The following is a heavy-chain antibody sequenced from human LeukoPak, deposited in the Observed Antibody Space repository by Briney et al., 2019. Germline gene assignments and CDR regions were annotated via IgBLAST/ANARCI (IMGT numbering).Heavy chain of an antibody. J-gene: IGHJ4*02. CDR2: IIPIFGTA. Sequence: AASVKVSCKASGGTFSSYAISWVRQAPGQGLEWMGGIIPIFGTANYAQKFQGRVTITADESTSTAYMELSSLRSEDTAVYYCASTKRYSSSWYDTQYYFDYWGQGTLVTVSS. V-gene: IGHV1-69*01. CDR3: ASTKRYSSSWYDTQYYFDY. D-gene: IGHD6-13*01. CDR1: GGTFSSYA.